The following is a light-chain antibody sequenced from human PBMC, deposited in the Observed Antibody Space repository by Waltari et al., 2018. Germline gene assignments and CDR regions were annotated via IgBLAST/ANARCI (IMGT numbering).Light chain of an antibody. CDR2: AAS. V-gene: IGKV1-16*02. J-gene: IGKJ4*01. Sequence: IHVTPVPSSLSASVGNRVTIPLRASQDISNYLAWFQQKPGKAPKSLISAASSLQSGVPSKFSGSGSGTDFTLTISSLQAEDFATYYCQQYNSYPLTFGGGTKVEIK. CDR1: QDISNY. CDR3: QQYNSYPLT.